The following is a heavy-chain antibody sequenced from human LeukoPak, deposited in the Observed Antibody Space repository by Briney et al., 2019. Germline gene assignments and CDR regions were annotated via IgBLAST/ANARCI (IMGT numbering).Heavy chain of an antibody. D-gene: IGHD6-19*01. CDR3: ARGSGLEGCDY. CDR1: GYTFSGFY. V-gene: IGHV1-2*02. J-gene: IGHJ4*02. Sequence: ASVKVSCKASGYTFSGFYIHWVRQAPGQGLEWMGWINPNSGGTNYPQKFQGRVTMTTDTSISTVYMELSRVRSGDTAMYYCARGSGLEGCDYWGQGTLVTVSS. CDR2: INPNSGGT.